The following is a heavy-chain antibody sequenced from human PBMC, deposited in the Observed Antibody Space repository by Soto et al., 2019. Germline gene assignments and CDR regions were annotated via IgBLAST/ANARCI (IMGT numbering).Heavy chain of an antibody. CDR3: ARDQGVGGLGDFDY. CDR2: IWYDGSNK. CDR1: GFTFSSYG. D-gene: IGHD3-10*01. V-gene: IGHV3-33*01. Sequence: QVQLVESGGGVVQPGRSLRLSCAASGFTFSSYGMHWVRQAPGKGLEGVADIWYDGSNKYYADSVKGRFTISRDNSKNTLYLQMNSLRAEDTAVYYCARDQGVGGLGDFDYWGQGTLVTVSS. J-gene: IGHJ4*02.